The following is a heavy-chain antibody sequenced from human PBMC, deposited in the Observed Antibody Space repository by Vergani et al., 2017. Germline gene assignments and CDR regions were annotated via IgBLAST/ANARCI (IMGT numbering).Heavy chain of an antibody. CDR3: ARRADYLDY. J-gene: IGHJ4*02. CDR2: IKEDRSEI. D-gene: IGHD1-26*01. Sequence: EVQLVESGGHLVQPGGSLRLSCAASGFTLNNLWMTWVRLSPGKGLEWVANIKEDRSEIYYVDSVRGRFTISRDNAKNSLYLQMNSLRVEDTAVYYCARRADYLDYWGQGTLVTVSS. V-gene: IGHV3-7*01. CDR1: GFTLNNLW.